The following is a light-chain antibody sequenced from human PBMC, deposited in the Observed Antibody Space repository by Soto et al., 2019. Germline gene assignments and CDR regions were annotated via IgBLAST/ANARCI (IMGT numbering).Light chain of an antibody. J-gene: IGLJ2*01. CDR3: TSHSDSRTLV. CDR2: AVT. Sequence: QSAPTQPASVSGSPGQSITISCTGTSSDIGVNNYVSWYQQHPGKAPALIIYAVTYRPSGVSSRFSGSKSGDTASLTISGLRTEDEADYYCTSHSDSRTLVFGGGTKLTVL. CDR1: SSDIGVNNY. V-gene: IGLV2-14*03.